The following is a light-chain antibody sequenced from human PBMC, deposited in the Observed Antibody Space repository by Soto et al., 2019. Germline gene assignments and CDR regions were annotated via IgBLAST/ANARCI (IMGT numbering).Light chain of an antibody. CDR2: EVT. Sequence: SALTQPASVSGSPGQSITISCTGTSGDIGSYNRVSWYQQHPGKAPKLIIYEVTDRPSGVSNRFSGSKSGNTASLTISGLQAQDEAEYYCSSYTNINTRACVFGTGTKVPGL. V-gene: IGLV2-14*01. CDR1: SGDIGSYNR. CDR3: SSYTNINTRACV. J-gene: IGLJ1*01.